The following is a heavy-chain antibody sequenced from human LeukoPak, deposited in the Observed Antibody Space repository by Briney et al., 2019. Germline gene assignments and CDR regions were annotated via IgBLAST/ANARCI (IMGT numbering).Heavy chain of an antibody. J-gene: IGHJ4*02. D-gene: IGHD3-10*01. V-gene: IGHV4-31*03. CDR3: ARGYYFDSGSFFED. CDR2: IYYTRST. CDR1: GDSITSGAYF. Sequence: PSQTLSLTCTVSGDSITSGAYFWNWIRQQPGKGLEWIGYIYYTRSTNYNPSLESRVTILLDKSKNEFSLRLSSVTAADTAAYYCARGYYFDSGSFFEDWGQGTLVTVSS.